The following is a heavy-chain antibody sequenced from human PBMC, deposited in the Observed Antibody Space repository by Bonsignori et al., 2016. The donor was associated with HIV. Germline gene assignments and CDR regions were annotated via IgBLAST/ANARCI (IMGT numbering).Heavy chain of an antibody. CDR2: IYTSGST. V-gene: IGHV4-61*02. Sequence: SETLSLTCTVSGGSISSGSYYWSWIRQPAGKGLEWIGRIYTSGSTNYNPSLKSRVTISVDTSKNQFSLKLSSVTAADTAVYYCARDSEYYYDSSGAGWFDPWGQGTLVTVSS. CDR1: GGSISSGSYY. J-gene: IGHJ5*02. CDR3: ARDSEYYYDSSGAGWFDP. D-gene: IGHD3-22*01.